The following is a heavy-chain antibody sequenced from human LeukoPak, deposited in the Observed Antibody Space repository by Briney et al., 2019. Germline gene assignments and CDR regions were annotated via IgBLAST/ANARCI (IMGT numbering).Heavy chain of an antibody. V-gene: IGHV1-3*01. J-gene: IGHJ4*02. Sequence: ASVKVSCKASGYTFTSYAMHWVRQAPGQRLEWMGWINAGNGNTKYSQKFQGRVTITRDTSASTAYMELSSLRSEDTAVYYCARTLYSDYGDYGTHFDYWGQGTLVTVSS. D-gene: IGHD4-17*01. CDR3: ARTLYSDYGDYGTHFDY. CDR2: INAGNGNT. CDR1: GYTFTSYA.